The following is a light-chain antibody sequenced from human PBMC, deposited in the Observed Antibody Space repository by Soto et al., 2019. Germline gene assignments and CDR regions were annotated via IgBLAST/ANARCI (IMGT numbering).Light chain of an antibody. Sequence: PGERATLSCTASQSLRSNFLAWYQQKPGQAPRLLISDTSNRATGIPARFSGSGSGTDFTLTISSLEPEDFAVYYCQQRSNWRITFGQGTRLEIK. J-gene: IGKJ5*01. CDR3: QQRSNWRIT. CDR1: QSLRSNF. CDR2: DTS. V-gene: IGKV3D-20*02.